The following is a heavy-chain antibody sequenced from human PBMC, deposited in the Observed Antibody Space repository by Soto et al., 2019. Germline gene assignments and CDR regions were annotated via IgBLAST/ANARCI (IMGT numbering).Heavy chain of an antibody. CDR2: ISGNSGYT. CDR1: GFSFSDSY. CDR3: ARDRGGYGPPDV. J-gene: IGHJ6*02. Sequence: QVQLVESGGGLVKPGGSLRLSCAASGFSFSDSYMSWVRQAPGKGLEWVSYISGNSGYTGYADSVKCRFSISRDNAKNSLYLQMNSLRVEDTAVYYCARDRGGYGPPDVWGQGTTVTVAS. V-gene: IGHV3-11*06. D-gene: IGHD3-10*01.